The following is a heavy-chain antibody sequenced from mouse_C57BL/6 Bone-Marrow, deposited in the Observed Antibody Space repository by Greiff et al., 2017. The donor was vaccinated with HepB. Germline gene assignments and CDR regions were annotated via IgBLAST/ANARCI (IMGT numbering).Heavy chain of an antibody. CDR2: ISSGGDYI. V-gene: IGHV5-9-1*02. D-gene: IGHD3-2*02. CDR3: TRGHRRPHWFPY. J-gene: IGHJ3*01. CDR1: GFTFRSYA. Sequence: EVQGVESGDGLVKPGGSLKLSCAASGFTFRSYAMSWVRHTPEKRLEWVAYISSGGDYIYYADTVKGRFTISRDNARNTLYLQMSSLKSEDTAMYYCTRGHRRPHWFPYRGPATLITVSA.